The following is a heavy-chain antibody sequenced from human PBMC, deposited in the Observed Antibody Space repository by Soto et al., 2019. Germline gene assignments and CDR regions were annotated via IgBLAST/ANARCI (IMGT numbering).Heavy chain of an antibody. J-gene: IGHJ6*02. CDR2: IIDSGGST. V-gene: IGHV3-23*01. CDR1: GFTFSSCA. Sequence: GGSLRLSCAASGFTFSSCAMVRVRQAPGKGLEWVSDIIDSGGSTYYADSVKGRFTISRDNSKSTLYLQMNSLRAEDTALYYCAKGRSYYYYYGVDVCGQGTTVPV. CDR3: AKGRSYYYYYGVDV.